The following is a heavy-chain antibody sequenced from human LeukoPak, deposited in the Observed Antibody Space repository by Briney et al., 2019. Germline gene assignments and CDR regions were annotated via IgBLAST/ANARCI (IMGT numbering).Heavy chain of an antibody. J-gene: IGHJ4*02. CDR1: GGSFSGYY. D-gene: IGHD6-25*01. CDR3: ARMSHLGSSAHPYYFDY. Sequence: SETLSLTCAVYGGSFSGYYWSWIRQPPGKGLEWIGEINHSGSTNYNPSLKSRVTISVDTSKNQFSLKLSSVTAADTAVYYCARMSHLGSSAHPYYFDYWGQGTLVTVSS. CDR2: INHSGST. V-gene: IGHV4-34*01.